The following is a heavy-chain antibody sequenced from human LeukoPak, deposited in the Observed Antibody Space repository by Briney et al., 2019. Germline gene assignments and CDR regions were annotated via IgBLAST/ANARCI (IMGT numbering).Heavy chain of an antibody. CDR3: ARDGSNDSSGYYQKMYFDL. D-gene: IGHD3-22*01. Sequence: SETLSLTCSVSGGSISGSYWNWIRQPPGKGLEWIGYVSYSGSTNYNPSLKSRVTISVDTSKNQFSLKLSSVTAADTAVYYCARDGSNDSSGYYQKMYFDLWGRGTLVTVSS. CDR1: GGSISGSY. CDR2: VSYSGST. J-gene: IGHJ2*01. V-gene: IGHV4-59*01.